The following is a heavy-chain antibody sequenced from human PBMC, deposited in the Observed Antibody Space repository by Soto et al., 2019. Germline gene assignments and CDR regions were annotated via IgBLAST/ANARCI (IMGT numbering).Heavy chain of an antibody. J-gene: IGHJ3*02. CDR1: GFTFSSYA. CDR3: AKARSITMIVEAPRDAFDI. CDR2: ISGSGGST. V-gene: IGHV3-23*01. D-gene: IGHD3-22*01. Sequence: GGSLRLSCAASGFTFSSYAMSWVRQAPGKGLEWVSAISGSGGSTYYADSVQGRFTISRDNSKNTLYLQMNSLRAEDTAVYYCAKARSITMIVEAPRDAFDIWGQGTMVTV.